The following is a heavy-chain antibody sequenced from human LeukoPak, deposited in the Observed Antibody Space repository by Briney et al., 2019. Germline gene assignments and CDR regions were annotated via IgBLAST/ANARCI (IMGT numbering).Heavy chain of an antibody. V-gene: IGHV3-48*03. J-gene: IGHJ4*02. D-gene: IGHD5-12*01. CDR1: GFTFSGHE. Sequence: QPAGSLRLSCAAYGFTFSGHEMNWVRQAPGKGLEWLSCINSRGNTVYYAESVKGRFTVSRDNAKNLMDLQLDSLRAEDTAIYYCARDEARLPDYWGQGTLVTVSS. CDR2: INSRGNTV. CDR3: ARDEARLPDY.